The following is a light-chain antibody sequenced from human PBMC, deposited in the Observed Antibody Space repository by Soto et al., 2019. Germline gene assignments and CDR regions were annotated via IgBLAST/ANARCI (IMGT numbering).Light chain of an antibody. V-gene: IGKV1-5*03. J-gene: IGKJ2*01. CDR1: QSISSW. CDR2: KAS. CDR3: QQYHSYPYT. Sequence: DIQMTQSPSTLSASVGDRVTITCRASQSISSWLAWYQQKPGKAPKVLIYKASNLESGVPSRFSGSGSGTEFTLTITSLQSDDSATYYCQQYHSYPYTFGQGTKLEIK.